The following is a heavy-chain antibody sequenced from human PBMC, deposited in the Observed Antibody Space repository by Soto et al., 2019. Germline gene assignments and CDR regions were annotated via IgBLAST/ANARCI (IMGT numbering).Heavy chain of an antibody. J-gene: IGHJ4*02. CDR2: IIPIFGTA. CDR3: ASRGAPTVTTYGFYY. D-gene: IGHD4-17*01. CDR1: GGTFSSYA. Sequence: GASVKVSCKASGGTFSSYAISWVRQAPGQGLEWMGGIIPIFGTANYAQKFQGRVTITADESTSTAYMELSSLRSEDTAVYYCASRGAPTVTTYGFYYWGQGTLVTVPQ. V-gene: IGHV1-69*13.